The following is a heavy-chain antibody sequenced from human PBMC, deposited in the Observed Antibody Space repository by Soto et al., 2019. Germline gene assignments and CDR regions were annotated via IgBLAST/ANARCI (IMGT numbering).Heavy chain of an antibody. Sequence: GGSLWVAVAAPVFPLRSYGRHSVRQGPGKGLVWVAVISYDGSNKYYADSVKGRFTISRDNSKNTLYLQMNSLRTEDTPVYYCAKFQRVAAGRDDWGQRTLVPVSS. D-gene: IGHD2-15*01. CDR2: ISYDGSNK. CDR3: AKFQRVAAGRDD. V-gene: IGHV3-30*18. CDR1: VFPLRSYG. J-gene: IGHJ4*02.